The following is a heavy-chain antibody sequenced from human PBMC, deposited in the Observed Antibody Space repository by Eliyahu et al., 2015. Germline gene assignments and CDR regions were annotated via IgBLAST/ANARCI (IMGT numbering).Heavy chain of an antibody. CDR1: GFAFSTYA. J-gene: IGHJ4*02. D-gene: IGHD6-13*01. V-gene: IGHV3-23*01. CDR2: ISDGGTYI. Sequence: EVQLLESGGGLVQPGGSLRLSCAASGFAFSTYAMSWVRQAPGKGLEWVSGISDGGTYIYYADSVKGRFTISRDNSKNTLYLHMNSLRAEDTAIYYCAKDSQVEAAGLFDYWGQGTLVTVSS. CDR3: AKDSQVEAAGLFDY.